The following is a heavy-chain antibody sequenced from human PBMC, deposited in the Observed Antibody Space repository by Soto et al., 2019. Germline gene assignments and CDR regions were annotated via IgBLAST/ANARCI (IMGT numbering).Heavy chain of an antibody. Sequence: EVQVFESGGGLVQPGGSLRLPGEASGFSFSAYSMAWVRQTPEKGLEWVSGMSIGGEKTFYIDSVKGRFIVSRDSSRDTVYFQMNRLRVEDTAVYYCARWNGYGDLWGQGTLVTVSS. CDR3: ARWNGYGDL. V-gene: IGHV3-23*01. D-gene: IGHD1-1*01. CDR1: GFSFSAYS. CDR2: MSIGGEKT. J-gene: IGHJ4*02.